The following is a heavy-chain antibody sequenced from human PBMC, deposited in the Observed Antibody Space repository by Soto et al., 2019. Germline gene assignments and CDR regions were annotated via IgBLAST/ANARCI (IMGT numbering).Heavy chain of an antibody. Sequence: GGSLRLSCAASGFTFSSYSMNWVRQAPGKGLEWVSYISSSSSTIYYADSVKGRFTISRDNAKNSLYLQMNSLRDEDTAVYYCARDGGDLYSSSPTYFDYWGQGTLVTVSS. CDR1: GFTFSSYS. V-gene: IGHV3-48*02. D-gene: IGHD6-6*01. J-gene: IGHJ4*02. CDR3: ARDGGDLYSSSPTYFDY. CDR2: ISSSSSTI.